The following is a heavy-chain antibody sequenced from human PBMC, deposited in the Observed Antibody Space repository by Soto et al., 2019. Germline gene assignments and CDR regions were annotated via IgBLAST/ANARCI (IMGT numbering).Heavy chain of an antibody. J-gene: IGHJ5*02. Sequence: AASVKVSCKASGGTFSSYAISWVRQAPGQGLEWMGGIIPIFGTANYAQKFQGGVTITADESTSTAYMELSSLRSEDTAVYYCARGTTPRFDPWGQGTLVTVSS. V-gene: IGHV1-69*13. D-gene: IGHD1-1*01. CDR3: ARGTTPRFDP. CDR2: IIPIFGTA. CDR1: GGTFSSYA.